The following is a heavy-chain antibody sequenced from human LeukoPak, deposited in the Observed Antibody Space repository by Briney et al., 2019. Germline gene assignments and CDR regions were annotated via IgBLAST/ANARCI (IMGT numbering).Heavy chain of an antibody. J-gene: IGHJ3*02. V-gene: IGHV1-2*02. CDR1: GYTFTSYY. D-gene: IGHD3-22*01. Sequence: ASVKVSCKASGYTFTSYYIHWVRQAPGQGLEWMGLINPNSGGTNYAQKFQGRVTMTRDTSISTAYMELSRLTSDDTAVFYCARAGLWDHSDSSGYHNGAFDIWGQGTMVTVSS. CDR2: INPNSGGT. CDR3: ARAGLWDHSDSSGYHNGAFDI.